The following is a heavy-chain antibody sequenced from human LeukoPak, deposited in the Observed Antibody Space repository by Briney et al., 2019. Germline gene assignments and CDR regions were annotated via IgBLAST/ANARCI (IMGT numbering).Heavy chain of an antibody. CDR3: ARNDDSSGYYPSNFQH. CDR2: IIPIFGTA. V-gene: IGHV1-69*05. D-gene: IGHD3-22*01. J-gene: IGHJ1*01. Sequence: SVKVSCKASGGIFSSYAISWVRQDPGQGLEWMGRIIPIFGTANYAQKFQGRVTITTDESTSTAYMELSSLRSEDTAVYYCARNDDSSGYYPSNFQHWGQGTLVTVSS. CDR1: GGIFSSYA.